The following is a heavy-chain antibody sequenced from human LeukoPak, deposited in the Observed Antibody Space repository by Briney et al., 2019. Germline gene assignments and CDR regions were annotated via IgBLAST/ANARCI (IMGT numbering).Heavy chain of an antibody. D-gene: IGHD3-10*01. V-gene: IGHV3-30-3*01. CDR2: ISHDGSNK. J-gene: IGHJ4*02. CDR1: GFTVSSNY. CDR3: ARGSRGFDY. Sequence: GGSLRLSCAASGFTVSSNYMSWVRQAPGKGLEWVAVISHDGSNKYYADSVKGRFTISRDNSKNTLYLQMNSLRAEDTAVYYCARGSRGFDYWGQGTLVTVSS.